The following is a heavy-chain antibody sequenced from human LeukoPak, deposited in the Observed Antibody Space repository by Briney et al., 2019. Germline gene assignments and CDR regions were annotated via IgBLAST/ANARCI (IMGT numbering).Heavy chain of an antibody. Sequence: SETLCLPCTVSGGSISSYYWNWIRQPPGKGLEWIGNIYYSESTNYNPSLKSRVTISVDMSKNQFSLRLSSVTAAVTAVYYCARHLGVGALTWGQGTLVTVSS. CDR3: ARHLGVGALT. J-gene: IGHJ5*02. CDR1: GGSISSYY. D-gene: IGHD1-26*01. CDR2: IYYSEST. V-gene: IGHV4-59*08.